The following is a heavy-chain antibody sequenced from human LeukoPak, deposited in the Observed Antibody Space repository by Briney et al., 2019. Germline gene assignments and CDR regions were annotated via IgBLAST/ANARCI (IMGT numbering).Heavy chain of an antibody. CDR2: ISSSSSTI. J-gene: IGHJ1*01. V-gene: IGHV3-48*04. CDR1: GFTFSSYS. CDR3: ARGYYDSSGPEYFQH. Sequence: GGSLRLSCAASGFTFSSYSTNWVRQAPGKGLEWVSYISSSSSTIYYADSVKGRFTISRDNAKNSLYLQMNSLRAEDTAVYYCARGYYDSSGPEYFQHWGQGTLVTVSS. D-gene: IGHD3-22*01.